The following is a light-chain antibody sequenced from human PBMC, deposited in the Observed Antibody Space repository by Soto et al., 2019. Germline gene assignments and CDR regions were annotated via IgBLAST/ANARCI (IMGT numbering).Light chain of an antibody. Sequence: QSALTQPPSASGSPGQSVTISCTGSSSDVGHSNFVSWYQQHPGKGPKLIIYEVSKRPSGVPDRLSGSKSGNTASLSVSGLQDEDEADYFCNAQADNGKHVFGTGTKVTVL. CDR2: EVS. CDR3: NAQADNGKHV. V-gene: IGLV2-8*01. CDR1: SSDVGHSNF. J-gene: IGLJ1*01.